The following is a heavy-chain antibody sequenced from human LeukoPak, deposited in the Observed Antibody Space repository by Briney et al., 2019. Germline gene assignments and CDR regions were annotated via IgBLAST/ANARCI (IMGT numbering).Heavy chain of an antibody. Sequence: PSQTLSLTCTVSGGSISSGGYYWSWIRQHPGQGLEWIGYIYYSGSTYYNPSLKSRVTISVDTSKNQFSLKLSSVTAADTAVYYCARDYYDFWSGRTPYGMDVWGQGTTVTVSS. J-gene: IGHJ6*02. D-gene: IGHD3-3*01. CDR2: IYYSGST. CDR3: ARDYYDFWSGRTPYGMDV. CDR1: GGSISSGGYY. V-gene: IGHV4-31*03.